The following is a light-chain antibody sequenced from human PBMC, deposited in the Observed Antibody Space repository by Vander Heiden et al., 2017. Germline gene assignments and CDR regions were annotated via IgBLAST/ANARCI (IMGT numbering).Light chain of an antibody. CDR3: QQYGSSRWT. Sequence: EIVLTQSPGTLSLSPEERATLSCRASQSVTDNYLAWYQQKPGQAPRLLIFGASSRATGIPDRFSGSGSETDFTLTISRLDPEDFAVYYCQQYGSSRWTFGQGTKVEIK. CDR2: GAS. V-gene: IGKV3-20*01. CDR1: QSVTDNY. J-gene: IGKJ1*01.